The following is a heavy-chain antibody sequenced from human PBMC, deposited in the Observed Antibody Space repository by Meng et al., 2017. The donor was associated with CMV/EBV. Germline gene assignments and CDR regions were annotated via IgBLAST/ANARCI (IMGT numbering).Heavy chain of an antibody. CDR1: GYTFTGYY. V-gene: IGHV1-2*02. D-gene: IGHD2-2*01. Sequence: GESLKISCKASGYTFTGYYMHWVRQAPGQGLEWMGWINPNSGGTNYAQKFQGRVTMTRDTSISTAYMELSRLRSDDTAVYYCARVDGRYCSSTSCYEYYGMDVWGQGTTVTVYS. CDR3: ARVDGRYCSSTSCYEYYGMDV. CDR2: INPNSGGT. J-gene: IGHJ6*02.